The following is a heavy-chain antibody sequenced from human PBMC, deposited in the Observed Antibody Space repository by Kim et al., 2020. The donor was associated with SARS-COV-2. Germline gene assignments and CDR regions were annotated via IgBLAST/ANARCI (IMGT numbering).Heavy chain of an antibody. V-gene: IGHV4-59*08. CDR1: GGSISSYY. CDR2: IYYSGST. J-gene: IGHJ2*01. CDR3: ARHPRITRSRLNWYFDL. D-gene: IGHD3-3*01. Sequence: SETLSLTCTVSGGSISSYYWSWIRQPPGKGLEWIGYIYYSGSTNYNPSLKSRVTISVDTSKNQFSLKLSSVTAADTAVYYCARHPRITRSRLNWYFDLWGRGTLVTVSS.